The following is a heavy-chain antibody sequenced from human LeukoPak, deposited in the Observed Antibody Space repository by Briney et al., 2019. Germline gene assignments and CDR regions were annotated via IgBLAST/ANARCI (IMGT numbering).Heavy chain of an antibody. J-gene: IGHJ3*02. D-gene: IGHD1-26*01. Sequence: SETLSLTCTVSGGSISTYYWSWIRQPPGRGLEWIGYIYYSGITDYSPSLKSRGTISIDTSKKQFSLTLSSVTAADTAVYYCARWEASRVAFDIWGQGTLVTVSS. V-gene: IGHV4-59*01. CDR1: GGSISTYY. CDR3: ARWEASRVAFDI. CDR2: IYYSGIT.